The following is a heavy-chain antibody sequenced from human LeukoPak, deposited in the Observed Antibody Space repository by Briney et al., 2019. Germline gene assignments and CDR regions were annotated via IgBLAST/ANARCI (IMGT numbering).Heavy chain of an antibody. CDR3: ARDTYVYYYDSSGFDY. V-gene: IGHV4-4*02. J-gene: IGHJ4*02. CDR1: GGSISSSNW. Sequence: PSETLSLTCAVSGGSISSSNWWSWVRQPPGKGLEWIGEIYHSGSTNYNPSLKSRVTISVDKSKNQFSLKLSSVTAADTAVYYCARDTYVYYYDSSGFDYWGQGTLVTVSS. CDR2: IYHSGST. D-gene: IGHD3-22*01.